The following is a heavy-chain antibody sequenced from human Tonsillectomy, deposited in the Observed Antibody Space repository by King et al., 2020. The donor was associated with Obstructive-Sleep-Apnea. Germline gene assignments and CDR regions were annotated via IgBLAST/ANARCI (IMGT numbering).Heavy chain of an antibody. Sequence: FTLKESGPVLVKPTETLTLTCTVSGFSLSNARMGVSWIRQPPGKALEWLAHIFSNDEKSYSTSLKSRLTITKDTAKSQVVLTITNMDPVDTATYYCARYYYDSSGYKDPPYYFDYWGQGTLVTVSS. V-gene: IGHV2-26*01. CDR2: IFSNDEK. CDR3: ARYYYDSSGYKDPPYYFDY. D-gene: IGHD3-22*01. J-gene: IGHJ4*02. CDR1: GFSLSNARMG.